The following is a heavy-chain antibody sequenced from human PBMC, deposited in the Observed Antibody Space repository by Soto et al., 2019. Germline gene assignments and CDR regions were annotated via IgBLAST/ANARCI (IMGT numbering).Heavy chain of an antibody. CDR3: ARDLSIVGARPFDY. CDR2: INPNSGAT. D-gene: IGHD1-26*01. V-gene: IGHV1-2*06. Sequence: ASVKVSCKASGYTFTGYYLHWVRQAPGQGLEWMGRINPNSGATNSAQKFQGRVTMTRDTSISTAYMELSRLTSDDTAVYYCARDLSIVGARPFDYWGQGTLVTVSS. J-gene: IGHJ4*02. CDR1: GYTFTGYY.